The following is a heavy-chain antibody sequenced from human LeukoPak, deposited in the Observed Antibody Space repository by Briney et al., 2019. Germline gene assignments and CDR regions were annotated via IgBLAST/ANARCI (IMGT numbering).Heavy chain of an antibody. CDR2: IYYSGTT. D-gene: IGHD2-2*02. Sequence: PSETLSLTCTVSGGSISRTSNYWGWIRQPPGKGLEWIGSIYYSGTTYYNPSLKGRVAISVDTSKNQFSLKLSSVTAADTAVYYCARQFCSSTSCYRVYGMDVWGQGATVTVSS. CDR1: GGSISRTSNY. J-gene: IGHJ6*02. V-gene: IGHV4-39*01. CDR3: ARQFCSSTSCYRVYGMDV.